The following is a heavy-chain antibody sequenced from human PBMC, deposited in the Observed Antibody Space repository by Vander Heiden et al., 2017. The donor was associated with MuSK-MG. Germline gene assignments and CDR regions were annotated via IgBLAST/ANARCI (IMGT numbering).Heavy chain of an antibody. V-gene: IGHV4-38-2*02. CDR1: GYSISSGYY. CDR2: IYRSGST. CDR3: AREGEDIVVRPAAPDFDY. D-gene: IGHD2-2*01. Sequence: QVQLQESGPRLVKPSETLSLTCAVSGYSISSGYYWGWIRQPPGKGLEWIGSIYRSGSTYYNPSLKRRVTISVDTSKNQFSLKLTSMTAAETAVYYCAREGEDIVVRPAAPDFDYWGHGTLVTVSS. J-gene: IGHJ4*03.